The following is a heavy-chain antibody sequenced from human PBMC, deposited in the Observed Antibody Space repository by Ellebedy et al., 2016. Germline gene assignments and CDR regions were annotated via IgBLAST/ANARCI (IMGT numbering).Heavy chain of an antibody. Sequence: GESLKISCAASGFIFSNYAMHWVRQAPGKGLEWVAVISYDGNTKYYAEFAKGRITVSRDNTKNTLYLQMNSLRAEDTAVYYCARDYYDSSGYLGYWGQGTLVTVSS. D-gene: IGHD3-22*01. CDR1: GFIFSNYA. CDR2: ISYDGNTK. CDR3: ARDYYDSSGYLGY. V-gene: IGHV3-30-3*01. J-gene: IGHJ4*02.